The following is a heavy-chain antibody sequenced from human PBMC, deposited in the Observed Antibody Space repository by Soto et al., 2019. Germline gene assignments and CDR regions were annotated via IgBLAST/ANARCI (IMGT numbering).Heavy chain of an antibody. J-gene: IGHJ4*02. CDR2: ISSSGSTI. Sequence: GGSLRLSCAASGFTFSDYYMSWIRQAPGKGLEWVSYISSSGSTIYYAHSVKGRFTISRDNAKNSLYLQMNSMRAEDTAVYYIASDVLWYGNDIGYWGQGTLVTVSS. D-gene: IGHD3-16*01. V-gene: IGHV3-11*01. CDR1: GFTFSDYY. CDR3: ASDVLWYGNDIGY.